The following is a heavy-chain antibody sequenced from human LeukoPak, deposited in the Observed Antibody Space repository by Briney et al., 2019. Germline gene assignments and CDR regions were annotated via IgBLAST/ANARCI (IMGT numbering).Heavy chain of an antibody. J-gene: IGHJ4*02. CDR1: GFTVSSNS. D-gene: IGHD1-26*01. Sequence: GGSLRLSCAASGFTVSSNSMSWVRQAPGKGLEWVSVIYSGGSTYYADSVKGRFTISRDNSKNTLYLQMNSLRAKDTAVFYCARDRGSYTDYWGQGTLVTVSS. CDR2: IYSGGST. CDR3: ARDRGSYTDY. V-gene: IGHV3-66*01.